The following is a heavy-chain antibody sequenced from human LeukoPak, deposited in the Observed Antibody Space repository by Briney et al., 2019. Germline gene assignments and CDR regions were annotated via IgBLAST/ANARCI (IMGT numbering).Heavy chain of an antibody. Sequence: ASVKVSCKASGYTFTSYGISWVRQAPGQGLEWMGWISAYNGNTNYAQKLQGRVTITTDTSTSTAYMELRSLRSDDTAVYYCARDRDCSRTRCYSRWWDYWGQGTLVTVSS. CDR1: GYTFTSYG. J-gene: IGHJ4*02. V-gene: IGHV1-18*01. CDR3: ARDRDCSRTRCYSRWWDY. CDR2: ISAYNGNT. D-gene: IGHD2-2*02.